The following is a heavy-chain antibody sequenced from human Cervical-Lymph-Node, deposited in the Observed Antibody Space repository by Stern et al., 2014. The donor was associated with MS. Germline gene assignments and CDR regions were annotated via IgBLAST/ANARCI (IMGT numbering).Heavy chain of an antibody. CDR1: GYTFTGYY. D-gene: IGHD5-12*01. J-gene: IGHJ4*02. CDR2: INPNSGGT. Sequence: VQLVESGAEVKKPGASVKVSCKASGYTFTGYYMHWVRQAPGQGLEWMGWINPNSGGTNYAQKFQGRVTMTRDTSISTAYMELSRLRSDDTAVYYCARDRPYSGYDIPNSDYWGQGTLVTVSS. CDR3: ARDRPYSGYDIPNSDY. V-gene: IGHV1-2*02.